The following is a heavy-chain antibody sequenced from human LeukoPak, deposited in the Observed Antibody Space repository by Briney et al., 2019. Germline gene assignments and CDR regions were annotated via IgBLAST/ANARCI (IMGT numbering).Heavy chain of an antibody. CDR2: IKQDGSEK. CDR1: GFTFSSYS. Sequence: PGGSLRLSCAASGFTFSSYSMSWVRQAPGKGLEWVANIKQDGSEKYYVDSVKGRFTISRDNAKNSLYLQMNSLRAEDTAVYYCARGLMVSDAFDIWGQGTMVTVSS. J-gene: IGHJ3*02. CDR3: ARGLMVSDAFDI. V-gene: IGHV3-7*04. D-gene: IGHD2-8*01.